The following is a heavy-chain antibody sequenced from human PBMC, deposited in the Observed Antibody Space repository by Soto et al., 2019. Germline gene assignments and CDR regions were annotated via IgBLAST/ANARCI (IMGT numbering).Heavy chain of an antibody. CDR3: AKDIGYCSSTSCQWGYFDY. D-gene: IGHD2-2*01. Sequence: GGSLRLSCAASGFTFSSYGMHWVRQAPGKGLEWVAVISYDGSNKYYADSVKGRFTISRDNSKNTLYLQMNSLRAEDTAVYYCAKDIGYCSSTSCQWGYFDYWGQGTLVTVSS. CDR1: GFTFSSYG. V-gene: IGHV3-30*18. CDR2: ISYDGSNK. J-gene: IGHJ4*02.